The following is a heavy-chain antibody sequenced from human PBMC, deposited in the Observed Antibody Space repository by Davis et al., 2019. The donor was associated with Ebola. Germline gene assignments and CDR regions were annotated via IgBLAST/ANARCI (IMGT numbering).Heavy chain of an antibody. D-gene: IGHD5-12*01. CDR1: GFTFDAYG. Sequence: GGSLRLSCAASGFTFDAYGMSWVRQVPGKGLEWVSGINWNGDTTGYADSVKGRFTISRDNAKNSLFLHMNSLRAEDTAVYYCASGDGRGSSYDMDVWGQGTTVTVSS. V-gene: IGHV3-20*04. CDR3: ASGDGRGSSYDMDV. CDR2: INWNGDTT. J-gene: IGHJ6*02.